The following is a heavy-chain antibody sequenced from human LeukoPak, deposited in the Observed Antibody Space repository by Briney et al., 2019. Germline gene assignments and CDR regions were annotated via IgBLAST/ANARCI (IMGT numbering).Heavy chain of an antibody. CDR1: GFSVSSNY. D-gene: IGHD3-10*01. CDR2: IYRGGST. Sequence: PGGSLRLSCAASGFSVSSNYVNWVRQAPGKGLEWVSAIYRGGSTYYADSVRGRFTISRDSYKHTLYLQMNSLRDEDTAVYYCARGSYGSGNYYIGDAFDLWGQGTMVTVSS. J-gene: IGHJ3*01. CDR3: ARGSYGSGNYYIGDAFDL. V-gene: IGHV3-53*01.